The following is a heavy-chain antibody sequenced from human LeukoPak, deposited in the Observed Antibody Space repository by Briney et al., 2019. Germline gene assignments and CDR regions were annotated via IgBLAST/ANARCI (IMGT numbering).Heavy chain of an antibody. CDR2: VSYGGIDK. CDR1: GFTFRNYA. CDR3: ARLNFWGLDY. V-gene: IGHV3-30-3*01. J-gene: IGHJ4*02. Sequence: GGSLRLSCAASGFTFRNYAMHWVRQAPGKGLQWVAVVSYGGIDKYYADSVKGRFTISRDNSKNTLYLQMNSLRAEDTAVYYCARLNFWGLDYWGQGTLVPVSS. D-gene: IGHD3-3*01.